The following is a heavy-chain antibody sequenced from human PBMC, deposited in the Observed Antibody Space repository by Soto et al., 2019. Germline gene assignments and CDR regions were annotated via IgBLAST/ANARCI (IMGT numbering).Heavy chain of an antibody. Sequence: GGSLRLSCAASGFTVSSNYMSWVRQAPGKGLEWVSVIYSGGSTYYADSVKGRFTISRDNSKNTLYLQMDSLRADDTAVYFCAKRPLALKCFDYWGQGTQVTVSS. CDR1: GFTVSSNY. CDR3: AKRPLALKCFDY. CDR2: IYSGGST. V-gene: IGHV3-53*01. J-gene: IGHJ4*02.